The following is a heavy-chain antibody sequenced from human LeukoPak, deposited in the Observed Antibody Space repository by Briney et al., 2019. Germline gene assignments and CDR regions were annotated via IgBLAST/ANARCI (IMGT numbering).Heavy chain of an antibody. D-gene: IGHD3-3*01. J-gene: IGHJ4*02. CDR3: ARHSTHYDFWSGSVDYFDY. Sequence: SETLSLTCTVAGGSISSSSYYWGWIRQPPGKGREWIGRIEYRGSTYYNPSLKSRVTISVDTSKNQFSLKLSSVPAADTAVYYYARHSTHYDFWSGSVDYFDYWGQGTLVTVSS. CDR2: IEYRGST. CDR1: GGSISSSSYY. V-gene: IGHV4-39*01.